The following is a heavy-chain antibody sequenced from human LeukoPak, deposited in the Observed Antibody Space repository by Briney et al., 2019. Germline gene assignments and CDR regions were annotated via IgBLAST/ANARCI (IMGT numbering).Heavy chain of an antibody. J-gene: IGHJ4*02. CDR3: ARGHLSSGYYLDY. CDR1: GGSFSGYY. CDR2: TNHSGST. D-gene: IGHD3-22*01. V-gene: IGHV4-34*01. Sequence: SETLSLTCAVYGGSFSGYYWSWIRQPPGKGLEWIGETNHSGSTNYNPSLKSRVTISVDTSKNQFSLKLSSVTAADTAVYYCARGHLSSGYYLDYWGQGTLVTVSS.